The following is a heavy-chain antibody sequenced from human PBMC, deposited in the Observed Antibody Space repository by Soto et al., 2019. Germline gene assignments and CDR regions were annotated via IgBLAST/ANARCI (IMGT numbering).Heavy chain of an antibody. D-gene: IGHD2-15*01. V-gene: IGHV4-34*01. CDR2: INHSGST. CDR3: ARDKIRGLFDY. Sequence: TSETLSLTCAVYGGSFSGYYWTWIRQPPWTGLEWIGEINHSGSTNYNPSLKSRVTISVDTSKNQFSLKLTSVTAADTAVYYCARDKIRGLFDYWGQGTLVTVSS. CDR1: GGSFSGYY. J-gene: IGHJ4*02.